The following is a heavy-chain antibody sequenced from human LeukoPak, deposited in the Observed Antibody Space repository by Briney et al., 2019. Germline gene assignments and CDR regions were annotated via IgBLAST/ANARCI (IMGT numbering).Heavy chain of an antibody. CDR2: ISSSSSTI. CDR1: GFTLSSYS. Sequence: GGSLRLSCAASGFTLSSYSMNWVRQAPGKGLEWVSYISSSSSTIYYTDFVKGRFTISRDNAKNSLYLQMNSLRAEDTAVYYCARDPRYYDSSGYLDYWGQGTLVTVSS. J-gene: IGHJ4*02. V-gene: IGHV3-48*01. D-gene: IGHD3-22*01. CDR3: ARDPRYYDSSGYLDY.